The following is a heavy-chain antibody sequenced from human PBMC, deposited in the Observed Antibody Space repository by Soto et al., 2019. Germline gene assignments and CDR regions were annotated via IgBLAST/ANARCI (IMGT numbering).Heavy chain of an antibody. Sequence: PGGSLRLSCAASGFTFSTFAMSWVRQAPGKGLEWVSAISSSGGSTYYADSVKGRFTISRDNSKNTLFLQMNSLRAEDTAVYYCAKDQMVYYYYGMDVWGQGTTVTVSS. CDR2: ISSSGGST. CDR1: GFTFSTFA. CDR3: AKDQMVYYYYGMDV. D-gene: IGHD2-8*01. V-gene: IGHV3-23*01. J-gene: IGHJ6*02.